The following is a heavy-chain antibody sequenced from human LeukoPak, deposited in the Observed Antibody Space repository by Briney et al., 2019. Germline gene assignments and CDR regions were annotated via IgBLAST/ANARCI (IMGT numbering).Heavy chain of an antibody. CDR2: IYHSGST. Sequence: PSETLSLTCAVSGGSISSGGYSWSWLRSPPGKGLEWIGYIYHSGSTYYDPSLKSRVTISVDRSKNQFSLKLSSVTAADTAVYYCARGVWGSTRRYCSSTSCSNWFDPWGQGTLVTVSS. V-gene: IGHV4-30-2*01. J-gene: IGHJ5*02. D-gene: IGHD2-2*01. CDR1: GGSISSGGYS. CDR3: ARGVWGSTRRYCSSTSCSNWFDP.